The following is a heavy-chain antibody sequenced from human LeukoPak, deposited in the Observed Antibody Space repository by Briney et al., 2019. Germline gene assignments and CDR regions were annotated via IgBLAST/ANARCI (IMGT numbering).Heavy chain of an antibody. CDR3: ARGRSTGYPYYFEY. D-gene: IGHD5-12*01. V-gene: IGHV1-8*03. CDR1: VYTFTSYD. Sequence: GSVKVSCKASVYTFTSYDINWVRQATGQGLEWMGWMNPNRGSTGYAQKFQGRVTITRNTSISTAYMELSGLRSEDTAVYYCARGRSTGYPYYFEYWGQGTLVTVSS. J-gene: IGHJ4*02. CDR2: MNPNRGST.